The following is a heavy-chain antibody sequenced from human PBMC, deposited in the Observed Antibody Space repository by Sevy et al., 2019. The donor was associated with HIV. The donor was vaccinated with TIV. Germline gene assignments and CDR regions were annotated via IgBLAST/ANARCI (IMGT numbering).Heavy chain of an antibody. D-gene: IGHD3-10*01. V-gene: IGHV4-59*08. CDR2: IDYTGST. CDR1: GGSISGYY. CDR3: ARHEAGSGTYYNLIEY. J-gene: IGHJ4*02. Sequence: SETLSLTCAVSGGSISGYYWSWIRQPPGKGLEWIGYIDYTGSTNYSPSLKSRVTLSVDTSKSQFSLKRNSVTAADTAFYYCARHEAGSGTYYNLIEYWGQGTLVTVSS.